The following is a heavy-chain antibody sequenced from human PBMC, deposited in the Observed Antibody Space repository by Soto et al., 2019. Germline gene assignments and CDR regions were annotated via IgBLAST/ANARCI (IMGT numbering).Heavy chain of an antibody. D-gene: IGHD5-12*01. Sequence: PSETLSLTCTVSGGSISSGDYYWSWIRQPPGKGLEWIGYIYYSGSTYYNPSLKSRVTISVDTSKNQFSLKLSSVTAADTAVYYCARGSRRYSGYEYYYGMDVWGQGTTVTVSS. CDR2: IYYSGST. V-gene: IGHV4-30-4*01. CDR1: GGSISSGDYY. CDR3: ARGSRRYSGYEYYYGMDV. J-gene: IGHJ6*02.